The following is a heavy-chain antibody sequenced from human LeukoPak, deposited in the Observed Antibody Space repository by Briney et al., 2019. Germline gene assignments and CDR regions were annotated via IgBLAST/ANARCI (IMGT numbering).Heavy chain of an antibody. Sequence: PGRSLRLSCAASGFTFSSYGMHWVRQAPGKGLEWVAVISYDGSNKYYADSVKGRFTISRDNSKNTLYLQMNSLRAEDTAVYYCAKGEGVTWLRQPFDYWGQGTLVTVSS. V-gene: IGHV3-30*18. CDR3: AKGEGVTWLRQPFDY. J-gene: IGHJ4*02. CDR2: ISYDGSNK. D-gene: IGHD5-12*01. CDR1: GFTFSSYG.